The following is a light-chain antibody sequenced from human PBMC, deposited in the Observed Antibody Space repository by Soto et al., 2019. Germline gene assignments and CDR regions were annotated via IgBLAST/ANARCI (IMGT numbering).Light chain of an antibody. CDR2: DAS. CDR3: QQRSNWPPT. V-gene: IGKV3-11*01. J-gene: IGKJ1*01. Sequence: TQSPSLLSASTGYRVTISCRMSHSISSYLAWYQQKPGQAPRLLIYDASNRATGIPARFSGSGSGTDFTLTISSLEPEDFAVYYCQQRSNWPPTFGQGTKVDIK. CDR1: HSISSY.